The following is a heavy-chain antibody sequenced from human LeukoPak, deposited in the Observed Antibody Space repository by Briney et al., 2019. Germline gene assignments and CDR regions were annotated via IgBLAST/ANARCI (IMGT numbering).Heavy chain of an antibody. J-gene: IGHJ4*02. D-gene: IGHD3-22*01. CDR2: INHSGST. Sequence: PSETLSLTCAVYGGSFNGYYWSWIRQPPGKGLEWIGEINHSGSTNYNPSLKSRVTISVDTSKNQFSLKLSSVTAADTAVYYCARAMLDSSGRDYWGQGTLVTVSS. CDR1: GGSFNGYY. CDR3: ARAMLDSSGRDY. V-gene: IGHV4-34*01.